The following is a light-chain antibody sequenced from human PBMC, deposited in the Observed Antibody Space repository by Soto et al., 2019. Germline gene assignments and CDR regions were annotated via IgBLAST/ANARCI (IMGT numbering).Light chain of an antibody. CDR3: SSYAGSNNFVV. Sequence: QSALTQPPSASGSPGQSVTISCTGTSSDIGGYNYVSWYQQHPGKAPKLMIYELSKRPSGVPDRCSGSKSGNTASLTVSGLQAEDEADYYCSSYAGSNNFVVFGGGTKLTVL. CDR2: ELS. J-gene: IGLJ2*01. V-gene: IGLV2-8*01. CDR1: SSDIGGYNY.